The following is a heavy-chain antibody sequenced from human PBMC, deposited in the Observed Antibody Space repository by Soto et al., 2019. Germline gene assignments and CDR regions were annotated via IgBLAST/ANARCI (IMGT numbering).Heavy chain of an antibody. D-gene: IGHD6-19*01. J-gene: IGHJ6*02. CDR2: IYPGDSDT. CDR1: GYRFTRYW. CDR3: ARHSDGSGSFYYYALDV. Sequence: GESLKISCTGSGYRFTRYWIGWVRQMPGKGLEWMGIIYPGDSDTRYSPSFQGQVTFSADKSISTAYLQWSSLKASDTAMYYCARHSDGSGSFYYYALDVWGQGTTVTVSS. V-gene: IGHV5-51*01.